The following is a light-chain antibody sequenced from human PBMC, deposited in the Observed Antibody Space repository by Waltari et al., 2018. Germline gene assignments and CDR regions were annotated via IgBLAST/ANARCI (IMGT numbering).Light chain of an antibody. CDR1: QGIRSW. V-gene: IGKV1-12*01. Sequence: DIQMTQSPPSVSASVGDRVTITCRASQGIRSWLSWYQQKPGKAPKLLIYATSNLQRGVPSRFSGSGSGTEFTLTISSLQAEDVAVYYCLQYFDASRTFGQGTKLEIK. CDR2: ATS. J-gene: IGKJ2*01. CDR3: LQYFDASRT.